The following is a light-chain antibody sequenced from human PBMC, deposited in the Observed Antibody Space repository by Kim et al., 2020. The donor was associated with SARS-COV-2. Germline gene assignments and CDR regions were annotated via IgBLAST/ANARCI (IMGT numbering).Light chain of an antibody. Sequence: SLSPGERATLSCRASQSISRYLGWYQQKPGQAPRLLISDAANRATGIPARFSGSGSGTDFTLTINSLEPEDFAVYYCQQRSSWPLTFGGGTKVEI. CDR1: QSISRY. J-gene: IGKJ4*01. CDR2: DAA. V-gene: IGKV3-11*01. CDR3: QQRSSWPLT.